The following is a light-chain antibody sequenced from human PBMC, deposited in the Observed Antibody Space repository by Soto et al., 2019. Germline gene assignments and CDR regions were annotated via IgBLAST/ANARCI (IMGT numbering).Light chain of an antibody. J-gene: IGKJ2*01. CDR2: AAS. CDR3: RQYGSPST. V-gene: IGKV3-20*01. Sequence: EIVLTQSPGTLSLSPGERATLSCRASQSVSSSYLAWYQQKPGQAPTLLIYAASSRATGIPDRFSGSWSGTEFTLTISRLEPDDFAVYSCRQYGSPSTFGHGTKLEIK. CDR1: QSVSSSY.